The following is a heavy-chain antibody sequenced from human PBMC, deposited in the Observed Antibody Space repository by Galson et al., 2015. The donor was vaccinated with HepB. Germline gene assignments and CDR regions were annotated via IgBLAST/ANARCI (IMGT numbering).Heavy chain of an antibody. J-gene: IGHJ4*02. CDR2: INAGNGNT. V-gene: IGHV1-3*01. D-gene: IGHD2/OR15-2a*01. CDR3: AREDGISNIDY. Sequence: SVKVSCKAPGYTFTSYAIHWLRQAPGQRLEWMGWINAGNGNTKYSQKFQERVTITRDTSASTAYIELSSLRSEDTAVFYCAREDGISNIDYWGQGTLVTVSS. CDR1: GYTFTSYA.